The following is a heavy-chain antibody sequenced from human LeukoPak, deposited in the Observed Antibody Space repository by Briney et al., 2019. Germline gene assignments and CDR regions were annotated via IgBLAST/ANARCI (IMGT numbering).Heavy chain of an antibody. CDR3: GRLDDYDYSAW. CDR2: IYYNGNT. Sequence: GSLRLSCAASGFTFSSYWMSWVRQPPGKGLEWIGSIYYNGNTYYNPSLKSRVTISVDTSKNQFSLKLNSVTAADTAVYFCGRLDDYDYSAWWGQGILVTVSS. CDR1: GFTFSSYW. J-gene: IGHJ4*02. D-gene: IGHD3-22*01. V-gene: IGHV4-39*01.